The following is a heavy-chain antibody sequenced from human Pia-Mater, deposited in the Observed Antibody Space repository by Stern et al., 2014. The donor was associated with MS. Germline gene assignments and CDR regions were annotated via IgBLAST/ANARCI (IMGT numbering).Heavy chain of an antibody. J-gene: IGHJ3*02. V-gene: IGHV3-30*18. CDR2: ISLDGGKT. Sequence: VQLVESGGGVVQPGKSLRLSCAASGFTFRSYGMHWVRQAPGKGLEWLTSISLDGGKTNYSDSVKGPLTISRDNSQKTLFLLINNLRTEDTAIYYCAKDSHIEAPSRTSTSFDMWGQGTLVTVSS. D-gene: IGHD2-21*01. CDR1: GFTFRSYG. CDR3: AKDSHIEAPSRTSTSFDM.